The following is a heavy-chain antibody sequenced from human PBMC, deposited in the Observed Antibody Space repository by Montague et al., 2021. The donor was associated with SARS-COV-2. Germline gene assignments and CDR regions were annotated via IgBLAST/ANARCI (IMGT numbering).Heavy chain of an antibody. V-gene: IGHV4-28*01. CDR3: AKLADHNYFLDS. Sequence: SETLSLTCAVSGYSISSSNWWGWIRQAPGRGLEWIGYIYHTGNTYYNPSLKSRVTMSVDKSNNLFSLELSSVTAVDTAVYYCAKLADHNYFLDSWGQGTPVTVSS. CDR2: IYHTGNT. J-gene: IGHJ4*02. D-gene: IGHD5-24*01. CDR1: GYSISSSNW.